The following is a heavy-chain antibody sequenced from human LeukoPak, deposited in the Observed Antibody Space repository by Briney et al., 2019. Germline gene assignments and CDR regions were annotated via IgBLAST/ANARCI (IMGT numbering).Heavy chain of an antibody. J-gene: IGHJ4*02. CDR2: INHSGST. Sequence: SETLSLTCAVCGGSFSGYYWSWIRQPPGKGLEWIGEINHSGSTNYNPSLKSRVTISVDTSKNQFSLRLSSVTAADTAVYYCARAMRYYYDSSGLYYWGQGTLVTVSS. V-gene: IGHV4-34*01. CDR3: ARAMRYYYDSSGLYY. D-gene: IGHD3-22*01. CDR1: GGSFSGYY.